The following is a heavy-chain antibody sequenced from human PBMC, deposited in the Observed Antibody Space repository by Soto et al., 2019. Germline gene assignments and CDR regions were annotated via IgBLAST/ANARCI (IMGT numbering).Heavy chain of an antibody. D-gene: IGHD1-7*01. Sequence: QVQLVESGGGVVQPGRSLRLSCAASGFTFSSYGMHWVRQAPGKGLEWVAVIWYDGSNKYYADSVKGRFTISRDNSKNTLYLQMNSLRAEDTAVYYCAREELRGGMDVWGQGTTVTVSS. CDR1: GFTFSSYG. CDR3: AREELRGGMDV. V-gene: IGHV3-33*01. J-gene: IGHJ6*02. CDR2: IWYDGSNK.